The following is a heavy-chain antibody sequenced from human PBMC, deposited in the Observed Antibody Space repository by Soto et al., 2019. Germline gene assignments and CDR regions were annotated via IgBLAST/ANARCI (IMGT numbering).Heavy chain of an antibody. J-gene: IGHJ3*02. CDR1: GGSISSGDYY. D-gene: IGHD1-1*01. Sequence: QVQLQESGPGLVKPSQTLSLTCTVSGGSISSGDYYWSWIRQHPGKDLEWIGYINYSGSTYYNPSLRSRVTISGDTSKNQCSLKLSSVTAADTAVYYCASYKTGDAFGIWGQGTMVTVSS. CDR3: ASYKTGDAFGI. CDR2: INYSGST. V-gene: IGHV4-31*03.